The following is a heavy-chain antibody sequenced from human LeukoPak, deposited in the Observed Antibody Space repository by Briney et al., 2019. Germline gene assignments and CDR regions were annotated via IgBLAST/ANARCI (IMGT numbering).Heavy chain of an antibody. CDR3: AKDQIRSSGWRPTFDY. CDR2: ISGSGGST. CDR1: GFTFSSYA. D-gene: IGHD6-19*01. V-gene: IGHV3-23*01. J-gene: IGHJ4*02. Sequence: GSLRLSCAASGFTFSSYAMSWVRQAPGKGLEWVSAISGSGGSTYYVDSVKGRFTISRDNSKNTLYLQMNSLRAEDTAVYYCAKDQIRSSGWRPTFDYWGQGTLVTVSS.